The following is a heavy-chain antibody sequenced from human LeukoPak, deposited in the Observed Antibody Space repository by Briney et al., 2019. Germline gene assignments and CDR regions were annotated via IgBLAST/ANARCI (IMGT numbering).Heavy chain of an antibody. Sequence: GGSLRLSCAASGFTFSSYGMHWVRQAPGKGLEWVAVIWYDGSNKYYADPVKGRFTISRDNSKNTLYLQMNSLRAEDTAVYYCARDLTDSSGYYYYYYGMDVWGQGTTVTVSS. D-gene: IGHD3-22*01. CDR1: GFTFSSYG. J-gene: IGHJ6*02. V-gene: IGHV3-33*01. CDR2: IWYDGSNK. CDR3: ARDLTDSSGYYYYYYGMDV.